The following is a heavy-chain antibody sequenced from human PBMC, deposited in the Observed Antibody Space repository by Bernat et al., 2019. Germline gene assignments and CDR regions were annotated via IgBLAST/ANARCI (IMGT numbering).Heavy chain of an antibody. CDR3: ARDRYYSNIKWFDR. V-gene: IGHV1-69*08. J-gene: IGHJ5*02. CDR1: GCTFSSYT. D-gene: IGHD4-11*01. Sequence: QVQLVQSGAEVKKPGSSVKVSCKASGCTFSSYTISWVRQAPGQGLEWMGRIIAILGIANYAQKFQGRVTITADKSTSTAYMELSSLRSEDTAVYYCARDRYYSNIKWFDRWGQGTLVTVSS. CDR2: IIAILGIA.